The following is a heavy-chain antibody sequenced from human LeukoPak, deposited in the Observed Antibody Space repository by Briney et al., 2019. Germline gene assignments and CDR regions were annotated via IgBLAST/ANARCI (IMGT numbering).Heavy chain of an antibody. D-gene: IGHD4-11*01. V-gene: IGHV4-34*01. CDR2: INHSGST. CDR1: GGPFSAYS. CDR3: ARAHYGNYAEYFQH. Sequence: SETLSLTCAVYGGPFSAYSWSWIRLPPGKGLEWIGEINHSGSTNYNPSLKSRVTMSVDTSKNQFSLKLTSVTAADTAVYYCARAHYGNYAEYFQHWGQGTLVTVSS. J-gene: IGHJ1*01.